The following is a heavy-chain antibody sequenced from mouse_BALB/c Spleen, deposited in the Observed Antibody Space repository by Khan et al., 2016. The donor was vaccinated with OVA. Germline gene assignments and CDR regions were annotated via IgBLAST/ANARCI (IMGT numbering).Heavy chain of an antibody. CDR1: GDSITSGY. CDR2: ISYSGNS. CDR3: ACELRGFAY. Sequence: EVQLVESGPSLVKPSQTLSLTCSVTGDSITSGYWNWIRKFPGNKLEYMGYISYSGNSYYNPSLKSRISITRDTSKNPYYLQLNSVTTEDTATFYCACELRGFAYWGQGTLVTVSA. J-gene: IGHJ3*01. V-gene: IGHV3-8*02. D-gene: IGHD1-1*01.